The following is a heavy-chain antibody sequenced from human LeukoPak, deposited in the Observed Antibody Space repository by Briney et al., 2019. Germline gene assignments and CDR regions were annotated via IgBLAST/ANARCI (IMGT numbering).Heavy chain of an antibody. Sequence: SETLSLTCTVSGGSISGYNWSWIRKPPGKGLEWIGYIFYSGSTNYNPSLKSRVTISVDTSKNQFSLKLSSVTAADTAVYYCARVGIADSSSWYVWFDPWGQGTLVTVSS. CDR3: ARVGIADSSSWYVWFDP. J-gene: IGHJ5*02. D-gene: IGHD6-13*01. V-gene: IGHV4-59*01. CDR1: GGSISGYN. CDR2: IFYSGST.